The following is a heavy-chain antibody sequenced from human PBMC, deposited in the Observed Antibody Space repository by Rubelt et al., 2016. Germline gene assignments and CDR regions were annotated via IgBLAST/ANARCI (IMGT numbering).Heavy chain of an antibody. V-gene: IGHV4-39*01. CDR3: AGRTNWFDP. J-gene: IGHJ5*02. Sequence: KESGPTLVKPTQTLTLTCTFSGFSLSTSGVGVGWIRQPPGKGLEWIGSIHYTGSTFYDPSLQSRVTISVDTSKNQFSLKLTPVTAADTAVYYCAGRTNWFDPWGQGTLVTVSS. CDR1: GFSLSTSGVG. CDR2: IHYTGST.